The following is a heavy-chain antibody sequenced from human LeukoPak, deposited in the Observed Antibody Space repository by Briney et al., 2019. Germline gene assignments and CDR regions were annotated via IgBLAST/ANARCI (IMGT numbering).Heavy chain of an antibody. CDR1: GGTFSGYA. V-gene: IGHV1-69*05. D-gene: IGHD6-19*01. CDR3: ATVAGNGAFDY. Sequence: GSSVKVSCKASGGTFSGYAISWVRQAPGQGLEWMGGIIPIFGTANYAQKFQGRVTITTDESTSTAYMELSSLRSEDTAVYYCATVAGNGAFDYWGQGTLVTVSS. CDR2: IIPIFGTA. J-gene: IGHJ4*02.